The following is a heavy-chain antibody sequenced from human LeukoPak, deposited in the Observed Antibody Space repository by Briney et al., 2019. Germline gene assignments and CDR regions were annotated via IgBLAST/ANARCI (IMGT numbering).Heavy chain of an antibody. CDR1: GGTFSSYA. CDR3: ARGEVGYCGSTSCYPRGFDY. D-gene: IGHD2-2*01. CDR2: IIPIFGTA. Sequence: AASVKVSCKASGGTFSSYAISWVRQAPGQGLEWMGGIIPIFGTANYAQKFQGRVTITTDESTSTAYMEPSSLRSEDTAVYYCARGEVGYCGSTSCYPRGFDYWGQGTLVTVSS. V-gene: IGHV1-69*05. J-gene: IGHJ4*02.